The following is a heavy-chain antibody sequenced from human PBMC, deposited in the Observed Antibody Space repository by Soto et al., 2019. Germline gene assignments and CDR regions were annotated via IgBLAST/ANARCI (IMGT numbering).Heavy chain of an antibody. Sequence: EAQLVESGGGLVTPGESLRLSCVAYGFTFSNAWMSWVRQVPGKGLEWIGRITSKSAGATTAYAAPVTGRFTVSRDDLKYTIYLQVNSLKTEDTGIYYCYTEHTLFMAHWGQGTLVTVSS. CDR3: YTEHTLFMAH. J-gene: IGHJ4*02. CDR1: GFTFSNAW. CDR2: ITSKSAGATT. V-gene: IGHV3-15*01.